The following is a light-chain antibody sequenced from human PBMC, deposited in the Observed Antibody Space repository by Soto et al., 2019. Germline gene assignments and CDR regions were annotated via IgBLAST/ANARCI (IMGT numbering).Light chain of an antibody. CDR2: GAS. CDR1: QSVSSSY. CDR3: QQYGTSFWT. V-gene: IGKV3-20*01. Sequence: EIVLTQSPGTLSLSPGERATLSCRTSQSVSSSYLAWYQQKPGQAPRLLIYGASTWATGIPDRFSGSGSGTDFTLTISRLEPEDFAVYYCQQYGTSFWTFGQGTKVDIK. J-gene: IGKJ1*01.